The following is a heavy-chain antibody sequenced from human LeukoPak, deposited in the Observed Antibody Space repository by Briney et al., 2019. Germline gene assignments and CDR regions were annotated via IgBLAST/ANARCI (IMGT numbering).Heavy chain of an antibody. CDR1: GFTFSSYG. J-gene: IGHJ4*02. CDR2: IRYDGNDK. Sequence: GGSLRLSCAASGFTFSSYGMHWVRQAPGKGLEWVAFIRYDGNDKYYADSVKGRFTISRDNSKNTLYLQMNSLRPEDTAMYYCAKDHYDSSGPSALWGQGTLVTVSS. D-gene: IGHD3-22*01. CDR3: AKDHYDSSGPSAL. V-gene: IGHV3-30*02.